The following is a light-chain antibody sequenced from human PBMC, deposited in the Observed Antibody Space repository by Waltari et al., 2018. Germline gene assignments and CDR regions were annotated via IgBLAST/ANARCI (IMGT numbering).Light chain of an antibody. V-gene: IGLV1-40*01. CDR3: QSYDSSLSAL. J-gene: IGLJ3*02. CDR1: SSTIGAGYD. CDR2: GNS. Sequence: QSVLTQPPSVSGAPGQRVTISCTGSSSTIGAGYDVHWYQQLPGTAPKLLIYGNSNRPSGVPDRFSGSKSGTSASLAITGLQAEVEADYYCQSYDSSLSALFGGGTKLTVL.